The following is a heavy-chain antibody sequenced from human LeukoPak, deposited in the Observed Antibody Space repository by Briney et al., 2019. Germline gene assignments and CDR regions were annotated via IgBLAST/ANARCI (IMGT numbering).Heavy chain of an antibody. V-gene: IGHV3-15*01. CDR2: IKAKTDGGTT. CDR1: GFTFSNAW. Sequence: GGSLRLSCAPSGFTFSNAWMSWVRQAPGKGLEWVGHIKAKTDGGTTDYAAPVKGRFTISRDDSKNTLYLQMNSLKTEDRAVYYCTTEGLYFYGSGSYPYYYYGMDVWGQGTTVTVSS. J-gene: IGHJ6*02. CDR3: TTEGLYFYGSGSYPYYYYGMDV. D-gene: IGHD3-10*01.